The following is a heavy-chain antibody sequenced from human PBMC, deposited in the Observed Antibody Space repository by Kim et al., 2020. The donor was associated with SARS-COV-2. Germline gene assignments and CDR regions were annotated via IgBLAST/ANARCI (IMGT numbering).Heavy chain of an antibody. CDR3: ARGNKWLVLPLDY. J-gene: IGHJ4*02. D-gene: IGHD6-19*01. Sequence: SVKVSCKASGGTFSSYAISWVRQAPGQGLEWMGGIIPIFGTANYAQKFQGRVTITADESTSTAYMELSSLRSEDTAVYYCARGNKWLVLPLDYWGQGTLVTVSS. CDR2: IIPIFGTA. CDR1: GGTFSSYA. V-gene: IGHV1-69*13.